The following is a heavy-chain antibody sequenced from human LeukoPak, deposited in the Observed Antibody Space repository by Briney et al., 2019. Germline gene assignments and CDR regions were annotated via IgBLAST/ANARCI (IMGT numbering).Heavy chain of an antibody. CDR2: ISSSGSTI. J-gene: IGHJ3*02. CDR3: ARRELRYFDWLRAFDI. V-gene: IGHV3-48*03. Sequence: PGGSLRLPCAASGSTFSSYEMNWVRQAPGKGLEWVSYISSSGSTIYYADSVKGRFTISRDNAKNSLYLQMNSMRAEDTAVYYCARRELRYFDWLRAFDIWGQGTMVTVYS. CDR1: GSTFSSYE. D-gene: IGHD3-9*01.